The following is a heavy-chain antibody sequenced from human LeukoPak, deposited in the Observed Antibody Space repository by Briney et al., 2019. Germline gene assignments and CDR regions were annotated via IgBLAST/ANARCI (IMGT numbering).Heavy chain of an antibody. V-gene: IGHV3-7*01. Sequence: PGGSLRLSCAASGFTFSNYWMTWVRQAPGKGLEWVANIKKDGSEKHYVDSVKGRFAISRDNARNSLFLQMNSLRAEDTAIYYCVRDVSDENDSASGIHLDSWGQGTLVSVSS. J-gene: IGHJ4*02. D-gene: IGHD3-10*01. CDR2: IKKDGSEK. CDR1: GFTFSNYW. CDR3: VRDVSDENDSASGIHLDS.